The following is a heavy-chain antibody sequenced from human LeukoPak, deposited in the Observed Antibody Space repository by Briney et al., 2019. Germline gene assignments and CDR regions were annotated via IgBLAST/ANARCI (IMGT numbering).Heavy chain of an antibody. Sequence: ASVKVSCKASGYTFTAYYMHWVRQAPGQGLEWMGFINPNSGDTKSAPKFQGRLAMTRDTSISTAYMDLTKLISDDTAVYFCARVAERLVEPSPRNWFDPWGQGTLVTVSS. V-gene: IGHV1-2*02. D-gene: IGHD1-1*01. CDR1: GYTFTAYY. CDR2: INPNSGDT. J-gene: IGHJ5*02. CDR3: ARVAERLVEPSPRNWFDP.